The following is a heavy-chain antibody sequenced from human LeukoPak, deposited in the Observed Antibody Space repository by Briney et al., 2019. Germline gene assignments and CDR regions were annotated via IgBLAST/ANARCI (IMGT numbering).Heavy chain of an antibody. Sequence: PGGSLRLSCAASGFTFSSYAMSWVRQAPGKGLEWVSPISGSGSSTYYADSVKGRLTISRDNSKNALYLQMNSLRAEDTAVYYCAKGVAVASPYYFDYWGQGTLVTVSS. CDR1: GFTFSSYA. V-gene: IGHV3-23*01. CDR2: ISGSGSST. CDR3: AKGVAVASPYYFDY. J-gene: IGHJ4*02. D-gene: IGHD6-19*01.